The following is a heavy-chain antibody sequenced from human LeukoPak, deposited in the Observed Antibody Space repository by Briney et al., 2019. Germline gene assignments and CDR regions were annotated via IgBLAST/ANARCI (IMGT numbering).Heavy chain of an antibody. CDR3: ARSIAAAGTVPDYYYMDV. J-gene: IGHJ6*03. Sequence: SETLSLTCTVSGGSISSYYWSWIRQPPGKGLEWIGYIYYSGSTNYNPSLKSRVTISVDTSKNQFSLKLSSVTAADTAVYYCARSIAAAGTVPDYYYMDVWGKGTTVTVSS. D-gene: IGHD6-13*01. V-gene: IGHV4-59*01. CDR1: GGSISSYY. CDR2: IYYSGST.